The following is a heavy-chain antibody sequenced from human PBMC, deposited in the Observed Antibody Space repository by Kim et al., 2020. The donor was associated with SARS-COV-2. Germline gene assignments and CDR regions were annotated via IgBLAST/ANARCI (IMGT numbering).Heavy chain of an antibody. Sequence: SETLSLTCAVYGGSFSDYYWSWIRQTPGKGLEWIGEINHRGGTNYNPSLKSRLSISVDTSRKQFSLRLRSVTAADTAVYYCARRYGGNDYWGQGSLGTVS. CDR1: GGSFSDYY. V-gene: IGHV4-34*01. CDR3: ARRYGGNDY. CDR2: INHRGGT. D-gene: IGHD3-16*01. J-gene: IGHJ4*02.